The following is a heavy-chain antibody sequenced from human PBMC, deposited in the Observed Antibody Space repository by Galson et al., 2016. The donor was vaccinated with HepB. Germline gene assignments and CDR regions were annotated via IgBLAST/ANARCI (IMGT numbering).Heavy chain of an antibody. V-gene: IGHV4-30-2*01. Sequence: TLSLTCAVSGGSIASGAYSWTWIRQPPGKALEWIGYIYHSGSTYYNPSLKSRVTISVDRSKNQFSLNLSSVTAADTAVYYCARGYGDYSGDWFDPWGRGTQVSVSS. J-gene: IGHJ5*02. CDR2: IYHSGST. CDR1: GGSIASGAYS. CDR3: ARGYGDYSGDWFDP. D-gene: IGHD4-17*01.